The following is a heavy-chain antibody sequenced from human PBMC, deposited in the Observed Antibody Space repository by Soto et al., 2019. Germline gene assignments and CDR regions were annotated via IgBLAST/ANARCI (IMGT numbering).Heavy chain of an antibody. CDR1: GFTFSSYS. CDR3: ARDQRLWFGELYAFDI. J-gene: IGHJ3*02. CDR2: ISSSSSYI. D-gene: IGHD3-10*01. V-gene: IGHV3-21*01. Sequence: LRLSCAASGFTFSSYSMDWVRQAPGKGLEWVSSISSSSSYIYYADSVKGRFTISRDNAKNSLYLQMNSLRAEDTAVYYCARDQRLWFGELYAFDIWGQGTMVTVSS.